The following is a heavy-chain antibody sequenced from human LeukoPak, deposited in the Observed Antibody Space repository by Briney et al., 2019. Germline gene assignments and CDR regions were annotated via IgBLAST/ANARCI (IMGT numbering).Heavy chain of an antibody. Sequence: GGSLRLSCAASGFTFTRYAMTWVRQAPGKGLEWVSTINARGDSTYYADSVKGRFTISRDNSKNTLYVQMNSLRVEDTAVYYSAKDEHYDFWSGSDYWGQGTLVVVSS. CDR1: GFTFTRYA. V-gene: IGHV3-23*01. CDR3: AKDEHYDFWSGSDY. CDR2: INARGDST. J-gene: IGHJ4*02. D-gene: IGHD3-3*01.